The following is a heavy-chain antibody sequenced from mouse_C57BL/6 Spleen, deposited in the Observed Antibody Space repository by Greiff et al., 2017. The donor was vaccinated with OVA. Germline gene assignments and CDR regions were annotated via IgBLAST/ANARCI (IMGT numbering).Heavy chain of an antibody. V-gene: IGHV1-81*01. J-gene: IGHJ2*01. CDR1: GYTFTSYG. D-gene: IGHD4-1*01. Sequence: VKLMESGAELARPGASVKLSCKASGYTFTSYGISWVKQRTGQGLEWIGEIYPRSGNTYYNEKFKGKATLTADKSSSTAYMELRSLTSEDSAVYFCARRGLGSYFDYWGQGTTLTVSS. CDR3: ARRGLGSYFDY. CDR2: IYPRSGNT.